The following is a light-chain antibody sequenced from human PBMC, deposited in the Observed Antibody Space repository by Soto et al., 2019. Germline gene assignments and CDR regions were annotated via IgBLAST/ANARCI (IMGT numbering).Light chain of an antibody. CDR2: EVT. CDR3: NSYTNSSAVV. CDR1: RDDIGAYDY. J-gene: IGLJ2*01. Sequence: QSVLTQPASVSGSSGQSITISCAGTRDDIGAYDYVSWYQQHPGNAPKLLVYEVTNRPSGVSDRFSGSKSGNTASLTISGLQAEDEAHYYCNSYTNSSAVVFGGGTK. V-gene: IGLV2-14*01.